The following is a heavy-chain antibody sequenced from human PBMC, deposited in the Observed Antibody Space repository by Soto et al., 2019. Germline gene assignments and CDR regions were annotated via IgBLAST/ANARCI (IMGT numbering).Heavy chain of an antibody. CDR1: GYTFTGYY. J-gene: IGHJ6*02. D-gene: IGHD3-22*01. CDR3: ARRMYYYDSSGNYYYYGMDV. V-gene: IGHV1-2*04. CDR2: INPNSGGT. Sequence: ASVKVSCKASGYTFTGYYMHWVRQAPGQGLEWMGWINPNSGGTNYAQKFQGWVTMTRDTSISTAYMELSRLRSDDTAVYYCARRMYYYDSSGNYYYYGMDVWGQGTTVTAP.